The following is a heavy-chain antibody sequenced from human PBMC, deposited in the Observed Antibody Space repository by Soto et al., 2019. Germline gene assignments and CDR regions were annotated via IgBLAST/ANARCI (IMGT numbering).Heavy chain of an antibody. J-gene: IGHJ4*02. CDR1: GFTFRSYG. D-gene: IGHD4-4*01. Sequence: GGSLRLSCVASGFTFRSYGMHWVRQAPGKGLGWVAVTWYDGSQKYYADSVKGQFTISRDNSKNTLYLQMNSMRAEDTAVYYCAGGHYRIDYWGQGTLVTVSS. CDR2: TWYDGSQK. V-gene: IGHV3-33*01. CDR3: AGGHYRIDY.